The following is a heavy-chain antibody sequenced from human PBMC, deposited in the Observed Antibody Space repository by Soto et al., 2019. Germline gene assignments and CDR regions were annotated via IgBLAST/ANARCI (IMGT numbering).Heavy chain of an antibody. J-gene: IGHJ6*02. D-gene: IGHD6-13*01. CDR2: IWYDGSNK. V-gene: IGHV3-33*01. CDR1: GFTFSSYG. CDR3: ARGGRAAAGRRYGMDV. Sequence: GGSLRLSCAASGFTFSSYGMHRVRQAPGKGLEWVAVIWYDGSNKYYADSVKGRFTISRDNSKNTLYLQMNSLRAEDTAVYYCARGGRAAAGRRYGMDVWGQGTTVTVSS.